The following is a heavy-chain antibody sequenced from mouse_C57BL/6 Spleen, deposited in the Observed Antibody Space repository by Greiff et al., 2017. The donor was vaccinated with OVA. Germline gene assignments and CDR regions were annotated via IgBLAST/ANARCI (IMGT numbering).Heavy chain of an antibody. Sequence: VQLQQSGAELVKPGASVKISCKASGYAFSSYWMNWVKQRPGKGLEWIGQIYPGDGDTNYNGKFKGKATLTADKSSSTAYMQLSSLTSEDSAVYFCARSGDGKYYYAMDYWGQGTSVTVSS. CDR3: ARSGDGKYYYAMDY. CDR2: IYPGDGDT. J-gene: IGHJ4*01. V-gene: IGHV1-80*01. D-gene: IGHD2-1*01. CDR1: GYAFSSYW.